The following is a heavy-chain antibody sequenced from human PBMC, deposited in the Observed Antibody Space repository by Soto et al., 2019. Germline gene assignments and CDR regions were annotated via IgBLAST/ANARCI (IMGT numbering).Heavy chain of an antibody. Sequence: ETLSLTCTVSGGSISSYYWSWIRQPPGKGLEWIGYIYYTGLSNSNPSLNSRVTMSVDTSKNQFSLKLSSVTAADTAVYYCASHSSHWPFFDFWGQGTLVTAPQ. CDR1: GGSISSYY. CDR3: ASHSSHWPFFDF. J-gene: IGHJ4*02. CDR2: IYYTGLS. V-gene: IGHV4-59*01. D-gene: IGHD6-13*01.